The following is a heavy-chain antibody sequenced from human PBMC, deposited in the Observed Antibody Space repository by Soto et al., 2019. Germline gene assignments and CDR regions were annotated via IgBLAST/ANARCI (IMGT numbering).Heavy chain of an antibody. J-gene: IGHJ5*02. CDR1: GFTFSSYA. CDR3: APSPPTRGIAAASPRHWFDP. D-gene: IGHD6-13*01. CDR2: ISGSGGST. Sequence: EVQLLESGGGLVQPGGSLRLSCAASGFTFSSYAMSWVRQAPGKGLEWVSAISGSGGSTYYADSVKGRFTISRDNSKNTLYLQMNSLRAEDTAVYSCAPSPPTRGIAAASPRHWFDPWGQGTLVTVSS. V-gene: IGHV3-23*01.